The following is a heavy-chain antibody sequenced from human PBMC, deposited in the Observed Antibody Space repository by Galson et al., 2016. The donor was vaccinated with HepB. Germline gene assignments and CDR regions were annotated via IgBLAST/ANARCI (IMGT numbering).Heavy chain of an antibody. CDR1: GFTFSDYY. Sequence: FLRLSCAASGFTFSDYYMSWLRRAPGMGPEWVSFISSSSVTRHYSDAVKGRFTISRDNANNALYLEMSNLRAEDTAIYYCARVSYGGYKLFNYYGMDVWGQGTTVTVSS. D-gene: IGHD4-17*01. V-gene: IGHV3-11*04. J-gene: IGHJ6*02. CDR3: ARVSYGGYKLFNYYGMDV. CDR2: ISSSSVTR.